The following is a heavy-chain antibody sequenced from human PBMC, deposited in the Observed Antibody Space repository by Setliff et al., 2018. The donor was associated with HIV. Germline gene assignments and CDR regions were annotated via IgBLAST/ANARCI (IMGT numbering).Heavy chain of an antibody. V-gene: IGHV1-69*13. CDR3: ARGIPRGTVFGVVGYFDY. CDR2: IHPIFGTT. J-gene: IGHJ4*02. CDR1: GGTFSSYI. D-gene: IGHD3-3*01. Sequence: SVKVSCKASGGTFSSYITAWVRQAPGQGLEWMGGIHPIFGTTNYARDFMGRVSITADESTNTAYMELSSLRSDDSAIYYCARGIPRGTVFGVVGYFDYWGQGTPVTVYS.